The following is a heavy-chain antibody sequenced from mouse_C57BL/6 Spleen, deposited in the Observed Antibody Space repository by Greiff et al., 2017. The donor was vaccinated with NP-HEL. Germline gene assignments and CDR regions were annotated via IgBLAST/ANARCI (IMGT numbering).Heavy chain of an antibody. CDR3: ARALYSNYLYYFDY. Sequence: DVKLVESGGGLVKPGGSLKLSCAASGFTFSSYAMSWVRQTPEKRLEWVATISDGGSYTYYPDNVKGRFTISRDNAKNNLYLQMSHLKSEDTAMYYCARALYSNYLYYFDYWGQGTTLTVSS. CDR2: ISDGGSYT. V-gene: IGHV5-4*03. CDR1: GFTFSSYA. D-gene: IGHD2-5*01. J-gene: IGHJ2*01.